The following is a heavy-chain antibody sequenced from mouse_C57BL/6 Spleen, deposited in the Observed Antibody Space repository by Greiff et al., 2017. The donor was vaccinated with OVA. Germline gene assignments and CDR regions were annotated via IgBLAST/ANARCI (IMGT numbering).Heavy chain of an antibody. CDR1: GYAFSSSW. CDR3: ARGPNYYGSSGWYFDV. V-gene: IGHV1-82*01. CDR2: IYPGDGDT. J-gene: IGHJ1*03. Sequence: QVQLQQSGPELVKPGASVKISCKASGYAFSSSWMNWVKQRPGKGLEWIGRIYPGDGDTNYNGKFKGKATLTADKSSSTAYMQLSSLTSEDSAVSLCARGPNYYGSSGWYFDVWGTGTTVTVSS. D-gene: IGHD1-1*01.